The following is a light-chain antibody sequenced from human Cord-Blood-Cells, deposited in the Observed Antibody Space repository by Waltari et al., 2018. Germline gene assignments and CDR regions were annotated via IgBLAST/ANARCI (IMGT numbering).Light chain of an antibody. Sequence: QSALTQPRSVYGSPGQSVTIPCTGTSSDVGGYNYVSWYQQHPGKAPKLMIYDVSKRPSGVPDRFSGSKSGNTASLAISGLQAEDEADYYCCSYAGSYTWVFGGGTKLTFL. V-gene: IGLV2-11*01. CDR3: CSYAGSYTWV. CDR1: SSDVGGYNY. CDR2: DVS. J-gene: IGLJ3*02.